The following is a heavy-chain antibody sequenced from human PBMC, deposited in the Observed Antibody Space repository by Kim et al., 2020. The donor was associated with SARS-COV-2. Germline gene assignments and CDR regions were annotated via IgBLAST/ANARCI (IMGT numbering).Heavy chain of an antibody. D-gene: IGHD3-10*01. CDR2: IYYSGST. Sequence: SETLSLTCTVSGGSISSGDYYWSWIRQPPGKGLEWIGYIYYSGSTYYNPSLKSRVTISVDTSKNQFSLKLSSVTAADTAVYYCARLLYGSGSYYYFDYWGLGTLVTVSS. J-gene: IGHJ4*02. V-gene: IGHV4-30-4*01. CDR3: ARLLYGSGSYYYFDY. CDR1: GGSISSGDYY.